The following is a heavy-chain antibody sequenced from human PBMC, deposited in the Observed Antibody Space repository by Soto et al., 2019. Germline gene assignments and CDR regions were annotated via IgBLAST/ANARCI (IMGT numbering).Heavy chain of an antibody. J-gene: IGHJ4*02. CDR3: AKDEWGSSSTVGPPSIQLDY. V-gene: IGHV3-30*18. Sequence: GGSLRLSCAASGFTFSSYGMHWVRQAPGKGLEWVAVISYDGSNKYYADSVKGRFTISRDNSKNTLYLQMNSLRAEDTAVYYCAKDEWGSSSTVGPPSIQLDYWGQGTLVTVSS. D-gene: IGHD6-6*01. CDR1: GFTFSSYG. CDR2: ISYDGSNK.